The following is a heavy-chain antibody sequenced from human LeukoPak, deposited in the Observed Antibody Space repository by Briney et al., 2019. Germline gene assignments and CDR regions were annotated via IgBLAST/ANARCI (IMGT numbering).Heavy chain of an antibody. Sequence: ASVKVSCKASGYTFTGYYMHWVRQAPGQGLEWMGWINPNSGGTNYAQKFQGRVTMTRDTSISTAYMELSRRRSDDTAVYYCAGDRRYSSASGYFDYWGQGTLVTVSS. J-gene: IGHJ4*02. D-gene: IGHD6-19*01. V-gene: IGHV1-2*02. CDR2: INPNSGGT. CDR1: GYTFTGYY. CDR3: AGDRRYSSASGYFDY.